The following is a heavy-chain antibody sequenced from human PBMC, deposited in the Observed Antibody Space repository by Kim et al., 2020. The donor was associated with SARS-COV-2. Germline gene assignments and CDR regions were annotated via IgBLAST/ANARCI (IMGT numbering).Heavy chain of an antibody. Sequence: GGSLRLSCAASGFTFSDYYMSWIRQAPGKGLEWVSYISSSVSTIYYADSVKGRFTISRDNAKNSLYLQMNSLRAEDTAVYYCAREGIAAAGRAPMDVWGKGTTVTVSS. D-gene: IGHD6-13*01. CDR3: AREGIAAAGRAPMDV. J-gene: IGHJ6*03. CDR2: ISSSVSTI. V-gene: IGHV3-11*01. CDR1: GFTFSDYY.